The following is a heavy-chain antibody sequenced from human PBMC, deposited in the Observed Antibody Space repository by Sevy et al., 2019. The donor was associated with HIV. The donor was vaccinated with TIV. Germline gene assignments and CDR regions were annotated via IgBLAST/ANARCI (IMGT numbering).Heavy chain of an antibody. J-gene: IGHJ4*02. V-gene: IGHV3-49*03. CDR3: TRGATGTTAPYYFDY. D-gene: IGHD1-1*01. CDR1: GFTFGDYA. CDR2: IRSKAYGGTT. Sequence: GGSLRLSCTASGFTFGDYAMSWFRQAPGKGLEWVGFIRSKAYGGTTEYAASMKGRFTISRDDSKSIAYLQMNSPKTEDTAVYYCTRGATGTTAPYYFDYWGQGTLVTVSS.